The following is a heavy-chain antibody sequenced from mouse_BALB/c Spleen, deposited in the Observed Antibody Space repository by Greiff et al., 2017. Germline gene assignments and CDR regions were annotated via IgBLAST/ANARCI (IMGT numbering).Heavy chain of an antibody. D-gene: IGHD1-1*01. CDR3: ARPYYYGSSWAY. V-gene: IGHV5-12-1*01. CDR1: GFAFSSYD. CDR2: ISSGGGST. Sequence: DVMLVESGGGLVKPGGSLKLSCAASGFAFSSYDMSWVRQTPEKRLEWVAYISSGGGSTYYPDTVKGRFTISRDNAKNTLYLQMSSLKSEDTAMYYCARPYYYGSSWAYWGQGTLVTVSA. J-gene: IGHJ3*01.